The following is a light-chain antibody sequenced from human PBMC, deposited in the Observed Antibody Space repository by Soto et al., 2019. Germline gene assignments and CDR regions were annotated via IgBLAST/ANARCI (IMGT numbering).Light chain of an antibody. CDR2: GNI. V-gene: IGLV1-40*01. J-gene: IGLJ1*01. CDR3: QSYDSSLSAYV. CDR1: SSNIRARYD. Sequence: QSVLTQPPSVSGAPGQRVTIPCTGSSSNIRARYDVHWYQQIPGTAPKLLIYGNINRPSGVPDRFSGSKSGTSASLAITGLQAEDEADYYCQSYDSSLSAYVFGTGTKVTVL.